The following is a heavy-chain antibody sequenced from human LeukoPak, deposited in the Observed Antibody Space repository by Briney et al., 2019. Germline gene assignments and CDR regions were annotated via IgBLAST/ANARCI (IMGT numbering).Heavy chain of an antibody. V-gene: IGHV3-64D*06. Sequence: PGGSLRLSCSASGLTFSSFAMHWVCQAPGKGLEYVSAISSNGGNTYYADSVKGRFTISRDNSKNTLFLQMNSLRAEDAAVYYCSSGSSMDVWGQGTTVTVSS. D-gene: IGHD3-22*01. CDR1: GLTFSSFA. CDR2: ISSNGGNT. J-gene: IGHJ6*02. CDR3: SSGSSMDV.